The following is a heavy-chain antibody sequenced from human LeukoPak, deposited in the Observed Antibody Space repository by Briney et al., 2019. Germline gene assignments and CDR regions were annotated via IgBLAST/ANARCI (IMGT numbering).Heavy chain of an antibody. CDR3: ARVMMGATVTTFHYYFMDV. CDR2: ITSSSSHI. J-gene: IGHJ6*03. V-gene: IGHV3-21*01. CDR1: GFTFSHYS. D-gene: IGHD4-11*01. Sequence: PGGSLRLSCAASGFTFSHYSIDWVRQAPGKGLERVASITSSSSHIYYADSVKGRFTISRDNAKNSLYLQMNSLRAEDTAIYYCARVMMGATVTTFHYYFMDVWGVGTTVTVSS.